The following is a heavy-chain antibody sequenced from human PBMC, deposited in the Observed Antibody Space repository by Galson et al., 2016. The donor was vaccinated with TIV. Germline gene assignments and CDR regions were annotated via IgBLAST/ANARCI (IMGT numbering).Heavy chain of an antibody. J-gene: IGHJ4*02. CDR3: AKEGYSYRLS. D-gene: IGHD5-18*01. V-gene: IGHV4-34*01. Sequence: SETLSLTCAVYGGSFSGYFWSWIRQSPGGGLEWIGEINHSGTTRYSPSLKSRVTISLDMAKNQLSLKVTSVTAADTAVYYCAKEGYSYRLSWGQGILVTVSS. CDR2: INHSGTT. CDR1: GGSFSGYF.